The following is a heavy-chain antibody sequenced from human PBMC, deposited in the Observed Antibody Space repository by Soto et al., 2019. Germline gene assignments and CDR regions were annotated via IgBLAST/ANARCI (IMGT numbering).Heavy chain of an antibody. CDR2: STSNSGNS. CDR1: GYPFTSYN. Sequence: GGSVKVSFKASGYPFTSYNINWVRQAPGQGLEWVAGSTSNSGNSDYAQKFQGRLTVTRDTSISTAYMELSSLRSDDTAVYYCVLIGVFDHWGPGTMVTVSS. V-gene: IGHV1-8*01. CDR3: VLIGVFDH. J-gene: IGHJ4*02. D-gene: IGHD3-3*01.